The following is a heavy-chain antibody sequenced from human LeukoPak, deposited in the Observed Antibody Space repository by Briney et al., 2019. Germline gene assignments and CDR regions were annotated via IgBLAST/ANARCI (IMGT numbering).Heavy chain of an antibody. CDR2: IYTSGSI. V-gene: IGHV4-4*07. J-gene: IGHJ4*02. D-gene: IGHD2-21*02. CDR3: ARVPARRVVTTPAYFDY. Sequence: SETLSLTCTVSGGSISSYYWSWIRQPAGKGLEWIGRIYTSGSITYNPSLKSRVSMSVDTSKNQFSLKLNSVTAADTAVYYCARVPARRVVTTPAYFDYWGQGTLVTVSS. CDR1: GGSISSYY.